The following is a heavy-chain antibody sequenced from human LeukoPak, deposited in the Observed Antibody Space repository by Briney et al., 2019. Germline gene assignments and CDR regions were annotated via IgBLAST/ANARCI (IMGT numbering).Heavy chain of an antibody. Sequence: GGSLRPSCAASGFTFSSYWMNWVRQAPGKGLEWVANIKQDGSEKHYGDSVKGRFTISRDNAKNSLYLQMNSLRAEDTAVYYCAREPSGSYWYFDLWGRGTLVTVSS. J-gene: IGHJ2*01. D-gene: IGHD1-26*01. CDR3: AREPSGSYWYFDL. CDR1: GFTFSSYW. V-gene: IGHV3-7*01. CDR2: IKQDGSEK.